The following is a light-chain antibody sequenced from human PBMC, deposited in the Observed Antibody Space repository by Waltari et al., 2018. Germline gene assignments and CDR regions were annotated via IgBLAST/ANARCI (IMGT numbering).Light chain of an antibody. CDR1: QSISTF. V-gene: IGKV1-39*01. J-gene: IGKJ1*01. Sequence: DIHMTQSPSSLSASVGDRVTITCRASQSISTFLNCYQQKPGRAPQVLIYAASRLLSGVPSRFSGSGSGTDFTLTISSLQPEDFATYFCQQSYSGPTWTFGQGTKVEVK. CDR3: QQSYSGPTWT. CDR2: AAS.